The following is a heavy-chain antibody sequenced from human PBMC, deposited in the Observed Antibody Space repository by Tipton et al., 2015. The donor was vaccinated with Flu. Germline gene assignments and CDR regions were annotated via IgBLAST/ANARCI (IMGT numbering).Heavy chain of an antibody. J-gene: IGHJ4*02. CDR1: GFTFSSYE. V-gene: IGHV3-48*03. CDR3: ATLTGDDY. Sequence: SLRLSCAASGFTFSSYEMNWVRQAPGKGLEWLSYISSSGNTISYADSVRSRITISRDNTKKSLYLQLNSLRAEDTANYYCATLTGDDYWGQGIMVTVSS. CDR2: ISSSGNTI. D-gene: IGHD7-27*01.